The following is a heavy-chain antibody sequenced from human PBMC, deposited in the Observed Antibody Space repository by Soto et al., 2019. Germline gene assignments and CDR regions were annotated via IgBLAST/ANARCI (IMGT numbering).Heavy chain of an antibody. CDR2: IYYSGST. CDR1: GGSISNYY. D-gene: IGHD6-13*01. Sequence: PSETLSLTCTVSGGSISNYYWSWIRQPPGKGLEWIGYIYYSGSTNYNPSLKSRVTISVDTSENQFSLRLSSVTAADTAVYYCARDWRSGGAAATLGTRLPRYWGQGTLVTVSS. CDR3: ARDWRSGGAAATLGTRLPRY. J-gene: IGHJ4*02. V-gene: IGHV4-59*12.